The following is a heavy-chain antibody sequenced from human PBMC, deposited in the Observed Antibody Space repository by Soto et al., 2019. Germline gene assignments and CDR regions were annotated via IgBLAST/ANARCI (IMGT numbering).Heavy chain of an antibody. CDR1: GGSIGSYY. Sequence: SETLALTCTVSGGSIGSYYWSWIRQPPGKGLEWIGYIYYSGSTNYNPSLKSRVTISVDTSKNQFSLKLSSVTAADTAVYYCAGVRLGYCSSTSCFGLWGQGTMVTVSS. J-gene: IGHJ3*01. CDR2: IYYSGST. D-gene: IGHD2-2*01. V-gene: IGHV4-59*01. CDR3: AGVRLGYCSSTSCFGL.